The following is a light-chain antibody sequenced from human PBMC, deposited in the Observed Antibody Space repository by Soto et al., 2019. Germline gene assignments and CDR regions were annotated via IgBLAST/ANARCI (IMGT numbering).Light chain of an antibody. J-gene: IGLJ2*01. V-gene: IGLV2-8*01. CDR2: EVS. Sequence: QSALTQPPSASGSPGQSVTISCTGTSSDVGGYNYVSWYQQHPGKAPKLIIYEVSKRPSGVPDRFSGSKSGNTASLTVSGLQVEDEADYYCSSFAGSKNLVFGGGTKLTAL. CDR3: SSFAGSKNLV. CDR1: SSDVGGYNY.